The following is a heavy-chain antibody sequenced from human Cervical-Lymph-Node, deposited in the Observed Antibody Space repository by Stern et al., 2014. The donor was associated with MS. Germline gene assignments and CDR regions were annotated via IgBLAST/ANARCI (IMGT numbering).Heavy chain of an antibody. CDR1: GFTFSSYS. V-gene: IGHV3-21*01. CDR2: ISSSSSYI. Sequence: VQLVESGGGLVKPGGSLRLSCAASGFTFSSYSMNWVRQAPGKGLEWVSSISSSSSYIYYADSVKGRFTISRDNAKNSLYLQMNSLRAEDTAVYYCAWRRSIAVAGIDYYYGMDVWGQGTTVTVSS. J-gene: IGHJ6*02. D-gene: IGHD6-19*01. CDR3: AWRRSIAVAGIDYYYGMDV.